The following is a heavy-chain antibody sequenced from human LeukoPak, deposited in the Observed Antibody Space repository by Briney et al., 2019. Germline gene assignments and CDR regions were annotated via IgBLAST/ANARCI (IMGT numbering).Heavy chain of an antibody. V-gene: IGHV4-39*01. J-gene: IGHJ5*02. Sequence: SETLSLTCTVSGGSISSSSYYWGWIRQPPGKGLEWIGSIYYSGSTYYNPSLKSRVTISVDTSKNQFSLKLSSVTATDTAVYYCARRPGNNWFDPWGQGTLVTVSS. D-gene: IGHD1-14*01. CDR2: IYYSGST. CDR1: GGSISSSSYY. CDR3: ARRPGNNWFDP.